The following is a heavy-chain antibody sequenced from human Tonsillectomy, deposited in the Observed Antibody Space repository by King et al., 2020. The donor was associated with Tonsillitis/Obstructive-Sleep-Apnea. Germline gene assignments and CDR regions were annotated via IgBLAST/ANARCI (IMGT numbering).Heavy chain of an antibody. V-gene: IGHV4-59*08. CDR1: GGSIGSDY. D-gene: IGHD4-11*01. Sequence: HVQLQESGPGLVKPSETLSLTCTVSGGSIGSDYWSWFRQPPGKGLEWIGYIYNSGSTSYNPSLKSRVTISLDTSKNQFSLKLRSVTAADTAVYYCATQTTVTYFDYWGQGTLVTVSS. CDR2: IYNSGST. CDR3: ATQTTVTYFDY. J-gene: IGHJ4*02.